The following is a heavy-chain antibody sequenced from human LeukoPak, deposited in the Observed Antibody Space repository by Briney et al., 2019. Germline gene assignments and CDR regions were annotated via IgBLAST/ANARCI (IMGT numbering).Heavy chain of an antibody. D-gene: IGHD3-22*01. V-gene: IGHV4-38-2*01. CDR2: IYHSGSS. J-gene: IGHJ4*02. CDR1: GYSISSGYY. CDR3: ARVYSSGYYYYLDY. Sequence: PSETLSLTCAVSGYSISSGYYWGWIRQPPGKGLEWIGSIYHSGSSYYNPSLKSRVTISVDTSKNQFSLKLSSVTAADTAVYYCARVYSSGYYYYLDYWGQGTLVTVSS.